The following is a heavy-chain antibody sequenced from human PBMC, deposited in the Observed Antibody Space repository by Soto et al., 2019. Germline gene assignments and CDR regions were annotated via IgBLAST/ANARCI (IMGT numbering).Heavy chain of an antibody. D-gene: IGHD3-22*01. J-gene: IGHJ4*02. CDR2: IYYSGST. CDR3: ARRGTTYYYDNSGYSNLYYFDY. CDR1: GGSISSSSYS. V-gene: IGHV4-39*01. Sequence: PSETLSLTCTVSGGSISSSSYSWGWIRQPPGKGLEWIGNIYYSGSTYYNPSLKSRVTISVDTSKNQFSLKLSSVTAADTAVYYCARRGTTYYYDNSGYSNLYYFDYWGQGALVTVSS.